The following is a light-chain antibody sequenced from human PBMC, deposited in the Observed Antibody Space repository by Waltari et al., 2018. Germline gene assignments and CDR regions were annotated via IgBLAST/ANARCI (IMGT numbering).Light chain of an antibody. CDR3: AAWDDSLNGRV. CDR2: SNK. J-gene: IGLJ2*01. CDR1: SSNIGSNT. Sequence: QSVLTQPPSASGTPGQRVTISCSGSSSNIGSNTVNWYQQLPGTAPKLLIYSNKPRTSGVPARFSGSKSGTSASLAISGLQSEDEADYYCAAWDDSLNGRVFGGGTKLTVL. V-gene: IGLV1-44*01.